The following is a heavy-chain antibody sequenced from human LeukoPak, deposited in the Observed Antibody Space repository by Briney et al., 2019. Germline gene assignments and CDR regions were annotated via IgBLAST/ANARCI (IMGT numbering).Heavy chain of an antibody. Sequence: SQTLSLTCTVSGGSISSYYWSWIRQPPGKGLEWIGYIYYSGSTNYNPSLKSRVTISVDTSKNQFSLKLSSVTAADTAVYYCARHSTVVTWILDYWGQGSLVTVSS. D-gene: IGHD4-23*01. CDR3: ARHSTVVTWILDY. CDR2: IYYSGST. CDR1: GGSISSYY. V-gene: IGHV4-59*08. J-gene: IGHJ4*02.